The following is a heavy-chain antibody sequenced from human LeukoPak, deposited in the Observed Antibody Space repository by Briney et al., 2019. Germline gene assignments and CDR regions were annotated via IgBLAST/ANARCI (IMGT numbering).Heavy chain of an antibody. CDR3: GRKAGDCGGGSCYSIDY. CDR1: GGSFSSEA. V-gene: IGHV1-69*05. Sequence: SVKVSCKAFGGSFSSEAISWVRQAPGQGLEWMGGIIPIFGTANYAQKFQGRVTITTDESTSTAHMEVSSLRSEDTAVYYCGRKAGDCGGGSCYSIDYWGQGTLVTVSS. J-gene: IGHJ4*02. D-gene: IGHD2-15*01. CDR2: IIPIFGTA.